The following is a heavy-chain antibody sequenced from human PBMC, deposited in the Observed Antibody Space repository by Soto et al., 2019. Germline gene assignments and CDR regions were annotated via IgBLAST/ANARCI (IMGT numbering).Heavy chain of an antibody. CDR1: GGSISSGGYS. J-gene: IGHJ6*02. CDR2: IYHSGST. Sequence: PSETLSLTCAVSGGSISSGGYSWSWIRQPPGKGLEWIGYIYHSGSTYYNPSLKSRVTISVDRSKNQFSLKLSSVTAADTAVYYCARDRLRFLEWLPDYYYYYGMDVWGQGTTVTVSS. CDR3: ARDRLRFLEWLPDYYYYYGMDV. V-gene: IGHV4-30-2*01. D-gene: IGHD3-3*01.